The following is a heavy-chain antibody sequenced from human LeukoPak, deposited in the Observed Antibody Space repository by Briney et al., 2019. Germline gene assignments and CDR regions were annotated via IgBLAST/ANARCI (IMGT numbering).Heavy chain of an antibody. CDR2: IYSGGST. J-gene: IGHJ4*02. CDR3: AKDFVVVPGNVNYFDY. V-gene: IGHV3-53*01. D-gene: IGHD2-21*02. CDR1: GFTVRINY. Sequence: GVPLRLSCAASGFTVRINYMRWAPRAPGKGLEWVSVIYSGGSTYNADSVKGRFTISRDNSKNTLYLQMNSLRAEDTAVYYCAKDFVVVPGNVNYFDYWGQGTLVTVSS.